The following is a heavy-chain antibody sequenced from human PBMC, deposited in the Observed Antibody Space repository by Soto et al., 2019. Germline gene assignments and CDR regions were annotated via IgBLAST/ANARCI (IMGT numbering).Heavy chain of an antibody. CDR1: GFSFRNYD. CDR2: ISSRGDGP. V-gene: IGHV3-23*01. D-gene: IGHD2-21*01. Sequence: PGGSLRLSCAASGFSFRNYDMSWVRQAPGKGLEWVSAISSRGDGPYYTESVRGRFTISRDNSKNTLYLQMNSLRVEDTAVYYCAKRLEGPSDYYSXDYWGQGSLVTVSS. J-gene: IGHJ4*02. CDR3: AKRLEGPSDYYSXDY.